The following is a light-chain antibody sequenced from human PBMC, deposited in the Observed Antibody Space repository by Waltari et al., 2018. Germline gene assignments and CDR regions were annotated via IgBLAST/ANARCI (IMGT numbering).Light chain of an antibody. CDR2: RNN. CDR3: AAWDDSLSGGV. V-gene: IGLV1-47*01. Sequence: QSVLTQPPSASGTPGQRVTISFSGSRSPIGRNAVYWYQQLPGTAPKLLIYRNNQRPSGVPDRFSGSKSGTSASLAISGLRSEDEADYYCAAWDDSLSGGVFGGGTKLTVL. CDR1: RSPIGRNA. J-gene: IGLJ3*02.